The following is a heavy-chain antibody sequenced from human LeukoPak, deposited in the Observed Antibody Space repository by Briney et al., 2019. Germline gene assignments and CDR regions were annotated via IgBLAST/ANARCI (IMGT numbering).Heavy chain of an antibody. CDR3: AKGTSPSIAAAGTENWFDP. Sequence: GRSLRLSCAASGFTFDDYAMHWVRQAPGKGLEWVSGISWNSGSIGYADSVKGRFTISRDNAKNSLYLQMNSLRAEDTALCYCAKGTSPSIAAAGTENWFDPWDQGTLVTVSS. CDR2: ISWNSGSI. V-gene: IGHV3-9*01. D-gene: IGHD6-13*01. J-gene: IGHJ5*02. CDR1: GFTFDDYA.